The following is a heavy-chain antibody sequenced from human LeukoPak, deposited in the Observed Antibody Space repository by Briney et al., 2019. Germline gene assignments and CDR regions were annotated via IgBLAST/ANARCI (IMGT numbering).Heavy chain of an antibody. CDR1: GGSISSYY. J-gene: IGHJ4*02. Sequence: SETLSLTCTVSGGSISSYYWSWIRQPPGKGLEWIGYVYYSGSTNYNPSLKSRVTMSVDTSKNQFSLKLTSVTAADTAVYFCASYDSSGYYLGYWGQGTLVTVSS. CDR2: VYYSGST. V-gene: IGHV4-59*08. D-gene: IGHD3-22*01. CDR3: ASYDSSGYYLGY.